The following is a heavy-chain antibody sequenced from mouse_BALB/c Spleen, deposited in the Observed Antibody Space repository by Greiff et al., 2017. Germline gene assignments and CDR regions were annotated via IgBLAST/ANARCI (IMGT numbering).Heavy chain of an antibody. V-gene: IGHV1S34*01. Sequence: LVKTGASVKISCKSSGYSFTAYYIHWVKQSPGKSLEWIGYISCYNGAINYNQKFRARATFSIDTSSSTAYMQFNSLTSEDSAVYYCARGGDYDVFYAMDYWGQGTSVTVSS. J-gene: IGHJ4*01. CDR2: ISCYNGAI. CDR3: ARGGDYDVFYAMDY. CDR1: GYSFTAYY. D-gene: IGHD2-4*01.